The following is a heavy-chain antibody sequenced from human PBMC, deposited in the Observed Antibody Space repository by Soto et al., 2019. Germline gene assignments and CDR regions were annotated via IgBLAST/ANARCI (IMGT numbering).Heavy chain of an antibody. CDR3: AKDNGCWGYNFELCHFDY. Sequence: GGSLRLSCEASGFTFSSYAMSWVRQGPEKGLEWVSSIRGSGGTTYYAGSVKGRFTISRDNSKNTLYLQMNSLRAEDTAVYYCAKDNGCWGYNFELCHFDYWGQGALVTVSS. D-gene: IGHD1-1*01. J-gene: IGHJ4*02. CDR1: GFTFSSYA. V-gene: IGHV3-23*01. CDR2: IRGSGGTT.